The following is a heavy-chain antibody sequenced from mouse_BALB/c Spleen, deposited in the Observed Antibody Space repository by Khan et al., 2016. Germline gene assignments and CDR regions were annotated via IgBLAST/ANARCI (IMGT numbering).Heavy chain of an antibody. CDR3: ARWAYYGNYLFTY. CDR1: GYTFTSYW. Sequence: QVQLQQSGAELAKPGASVKMSCKASGYTFTSYWMHWVKQRPGQGLEWIGYINPSTGYTEYHQKFKDKATLTADKSSSTAYMQLSRLTSEDSAVYYCARWAYYGNYLFTYWGQGTLVTVSA. J-gene: IGHJ3*01. CDR2: INPSTGYT. V-gene: IGHV1-7*01. D-gene: IGHD2-10*01.